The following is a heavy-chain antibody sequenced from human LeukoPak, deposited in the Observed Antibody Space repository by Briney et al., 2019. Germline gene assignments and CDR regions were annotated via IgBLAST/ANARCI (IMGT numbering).Heavy chain of an antibody. CDR2: ISWNSGTI. V-gene: IGHV3-9*01. CDR1: GFTFDDYA. J-gene: IGHJ4*02. Sequence: GGSLRLSCAVSGFTFDDYAMHWVRQAPGKGLELVSGISWNSGTIGYADSVKGRFTISRDNAKNSLYLQMNRLRAEDTALYCCAKDEVFGGKLDYWGQGTLVTVSS. CDR3: AKDEVFGGKLDY. D-gene: IGHD3-10*01.